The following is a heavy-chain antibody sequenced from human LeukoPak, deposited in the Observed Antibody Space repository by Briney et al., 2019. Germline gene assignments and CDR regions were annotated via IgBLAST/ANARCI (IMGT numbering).Heavy chain of an antibody. J-gene: IGHJ5*01. V-gene: IGHV3-7*01. CDR3: AKEGAYPIITYDS. D-gene: IGHD3-10*01. CDR2: IKQDGSEK. CDR1: GFTFSNYW. Sequence: GGSLRLSCAASGFTFSNYWMNWVRQAPGKGLEWVANIKQDGSEKYYVDSVKGRFTVSRDNAKNSLYLQMNGLRAEDTAVYYCAKEGAYPIITYDSWGQGTLVTVSS.